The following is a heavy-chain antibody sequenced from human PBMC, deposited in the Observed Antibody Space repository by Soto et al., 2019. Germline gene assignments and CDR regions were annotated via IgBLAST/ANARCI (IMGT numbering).Heavy chain of an antibody. D-gene: IGHD3-22*01. Sequence: GGSLRLSCAASGFTFSSYAMHWVRQAPGKGLEWVAVISYDGSNKYYADSVKGRFTISRDNSKNTLYLQMNSLRAEDTDVYYCARANTYYYDSSGYYLSYWGQGTLVTVSS. CDR2: ISYDGSNK. CDR3: ARANTYYYDSSGYYLSY. J-gene: IGHJ4*02. CDR1: GFTFSSYA. V-gene: IGHV3-30-3*01.